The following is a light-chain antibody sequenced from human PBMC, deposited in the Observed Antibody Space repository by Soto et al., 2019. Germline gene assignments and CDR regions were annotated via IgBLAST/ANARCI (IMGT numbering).Light chain of an antibody. CDR1: SSDIGDYDY. J-gene: IGLJ2*01. Sequence: QSVLTQPASVSGSPGQSITISCTGTSSDIGDYDYVSWYQHLPGKAPKPLIFDVTHRPSGVSDRFSGSKSGNTASLTISGVRPEDEADYYCCSYTDIALDVVFGGGTKLTVL. CDR3: CSYTDIALDVV. V-gene: IGLV2-14*01. CDR2: DVT.